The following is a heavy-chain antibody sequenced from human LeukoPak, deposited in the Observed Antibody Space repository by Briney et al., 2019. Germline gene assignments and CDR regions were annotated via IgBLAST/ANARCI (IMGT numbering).Heavy chain of an antibody. Sequence: SETLSLTCAVYGGSFSGYYWSWIRQPPGKGLEWIGEINHSGSTNYNPSLKSRVTISVDTSKNQFSLKLSSVTAAVTAVYYCARPLRYQLLSGLGYWGQGTLVTVSS. CDR3: ARPLRYQLLSGLGY. CDR2: INHSGST. J-gene: IGHJ4*02. D-gene: IGHD2-2*01. V-gene: IGHV4-34*01. CDR1: GGSFSGYY.